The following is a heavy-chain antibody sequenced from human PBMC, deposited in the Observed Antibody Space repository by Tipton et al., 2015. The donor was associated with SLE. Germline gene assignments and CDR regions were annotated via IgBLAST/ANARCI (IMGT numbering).Heavy chain of an antibody. J-gene: IGHJ5*02. CDR3: ARDKGTTSWFDP. D-gene: IGHD1-14*01. Sequence: TLSLTCTVYGGSFSGYYWSWIRQPPGKGLEWIGEINHSGSTNYNPSLESRLTISVDTSKDQVSLNLNSVTAADTAVYYCARDKGTTSWFDPWGQGTLVTVSS. CDR2: INHSGST. V-gene: IGHV4-34*01. CDR1: GGSFSGYY.